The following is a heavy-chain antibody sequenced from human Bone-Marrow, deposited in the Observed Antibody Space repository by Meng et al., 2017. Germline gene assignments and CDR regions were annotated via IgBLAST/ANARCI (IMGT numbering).Heavy chain of an antibody. V-gene: IGHV4-59*06. D-gene: IGHD4-17*01. Sequence: SETLSLTCTVSGASITNFYWSWIRQHPGKGLEWIGYIYYSGSTYYNPSLKSRVTISVDTSKNQFSLKLSSVTAADTAVYYCARGQTYGDYPYWGQGTLVTVSS. CDR2: IYYSGST. CDR3: ARGQTYGDYPY. J-gene: IGHJ4*02. CDR1: GASITNFY.